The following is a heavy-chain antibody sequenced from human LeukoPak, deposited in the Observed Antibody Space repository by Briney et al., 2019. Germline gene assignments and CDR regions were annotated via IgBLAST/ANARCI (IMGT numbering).Heavy chain of an antibody. CDR3: AKGDNYKPLYFDN. D-gene: IGHD1-20*01. V-gene: IGHV3-33*06. CDR2: IWYDRGKK. CDR1: GFRFSDYG. Sequence: GGSLRLSCAASGFRFSDYGMHWVRQAPGKGLEWVAVIWYDRGKKFYADSVEGRFTISSGNSKNTLFLQMNSLRDEDTAVYYCAKGDNYKPLYFDNWGQGSLVTVTA. J-gene: IGHJ4*02.